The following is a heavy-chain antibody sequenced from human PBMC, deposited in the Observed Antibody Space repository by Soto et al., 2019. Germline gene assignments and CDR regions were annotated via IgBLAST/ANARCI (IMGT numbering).Heavy chain of an antibody. D-gene: IGHD3-3*01. CDR3: AKGVRFLEWLLSHFDY. V-gene: IGHV3-30-3*01. Sequence: PGGSLRLSCAASEFSFSSYAMHWVRQAPGKGLEWVAVISYDGSNKYYADSVKGRFTISRDNSKNTLYLQMNSLRAEDTAVYYCAKGVRFLEWLLSHFDYWGQGTLVTVSS. J-gene: IGHJ4*02. CDR2: ISYDGSNK. CDR1: EFSFSSYA.